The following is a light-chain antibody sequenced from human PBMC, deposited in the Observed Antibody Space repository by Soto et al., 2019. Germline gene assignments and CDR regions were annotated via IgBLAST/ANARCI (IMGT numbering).Light chain of an antibody. CDR3: LHYGRSPPYT. V-gene: IGKV3-20*01. J-gene: IGKJ2*01. CDR2: GAS. Sequence: EIVLTQSPGPLSLSPGERATLSCRASQRISSSYLAWYQHKPGQAPRLLLYGASSRATGIPDRFSGSGSGTDFTLTISRLEPEDFAVCYCLHYGRSPPYTFGQGTKLEIK. CDR1: QRISSSY.